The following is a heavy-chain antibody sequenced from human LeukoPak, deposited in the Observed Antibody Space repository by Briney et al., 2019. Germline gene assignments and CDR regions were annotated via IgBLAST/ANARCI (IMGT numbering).Heavy chain of an antibody. CDR2: IKSRGDGETR. CDR3: AAVGEWLSNAFNT. J-gene: IGHJ3*02. Sequence: GGPLRLPCAASGFPLSIARMSGVRQAPGRGLEWVGRIKSRGDGETRDYAAPVKDRFIISRDDSKNTLYLQMNSLRTEETAIYYCAAVGEWLSNAFNTWGQGTLVTVSA. D-gene: IGHD3-3*01. V-gene: IGHV3-15*01. CDR1: GFPLSIAR.